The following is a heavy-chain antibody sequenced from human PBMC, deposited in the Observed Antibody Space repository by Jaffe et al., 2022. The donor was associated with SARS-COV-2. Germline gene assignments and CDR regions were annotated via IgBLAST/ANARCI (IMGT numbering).Heavy chain of an antibody. CDR3: ARESVPLRGFDL. Sequence: QVLLVQSGPEVRKPGSAVRLSCKASGGASSTYAVIWVRQAPGQGLEWMGGIIPVFDTTNYAQKFQGRVTITADDSTDTVYMELSSLNSEDTAVYFCARESVPLRGFDLWGLGTLVTVSS. CDR1: GGASSTYA. CDR2: IIPVFDTT. V-gene: IGHV1-69*01. J-gene: IGHJ5*02. D-gene: IGHD2-21*01.